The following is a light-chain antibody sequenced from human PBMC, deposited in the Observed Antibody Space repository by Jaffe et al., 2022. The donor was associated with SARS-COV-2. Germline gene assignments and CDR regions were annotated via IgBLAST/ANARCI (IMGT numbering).Light chain of an antibody. J-gene: IGKJ1*01. CDR3: QQYYVWPRA. Sequence: EIVVTQSPVILSVSPGERATLSCRASQNVYTNLAWFQQKPGQAPRLLIYSASIRATGVPARFSGSGSGTEFTLAITSLQSEDFSVYYCQQYYVWPRAFGQGTKVEVK. V-gene: IGKV3-15*01. CDR2: SAS. CDR1: QNVYTN.